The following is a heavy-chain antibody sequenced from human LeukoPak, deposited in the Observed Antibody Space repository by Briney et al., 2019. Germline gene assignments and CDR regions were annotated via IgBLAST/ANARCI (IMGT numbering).Heavy chain of an antibody. CDR3: ARGGGGGIV. V-gene: IGHV7-4-1*02. CDR1: GYTFTTYA. J-gene: IGHJ6*02. Sequence: ASVKVSCKASGYTFTTYAIIWVRQAPGQGLEWMGWINTKTGIPTYGQGFTGRFVFSLDTSVSTAYLQINSLRAEDTAVYYCARGGGGGIVWGQGTTVTVSS. D-gene: IGHD2-21*01. CDR2: INTKTGIP.